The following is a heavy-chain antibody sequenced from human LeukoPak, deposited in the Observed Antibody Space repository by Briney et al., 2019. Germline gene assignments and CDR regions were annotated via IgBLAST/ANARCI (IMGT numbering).Heavy chain of an antibody. Sequence: GGSLRLSCAASGFTFKDYWMHWVRQVPGKGLVWVARIISDGSSASYADSVKGRFTMSRDNAKNTLYLQMNSLRAEDTAVYYCARGDIARLTYSSGWPYDYWGQGTLVTVSS. J-gene: IGHJ4*02. D-gene: IGHD6-19*01. CDR2: IISDGSSA. CDR3: ARGDIARLTYSSGWPYDY. V-gene: IGHV3-74*01. CDR1: GFTFKDYW.